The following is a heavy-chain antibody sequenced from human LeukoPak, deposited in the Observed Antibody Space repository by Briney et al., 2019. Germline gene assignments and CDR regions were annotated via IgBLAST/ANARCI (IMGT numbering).Heavy chain of an antibody. D-gene: IGHD3-16*01. CDR2: IKQDGSEK. J-gene: IGHJ4*02. V-gene: IGHV3-7*01. CDR1: GFSLSRYW. Sequence: GGSLRLSCEASGFSLSRYWMSWVRQAPGKGLEWVADIKQDGSEKCYVDSVKGRFIISRDNTKNSLYLQMNSLRAEDTAIYYCARDGDFDYWGQGILVTVSS. CDR3: ARDGDFDY.